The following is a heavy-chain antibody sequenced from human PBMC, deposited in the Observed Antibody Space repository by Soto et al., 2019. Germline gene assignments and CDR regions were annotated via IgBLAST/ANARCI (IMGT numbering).Heavy chain of an antibody. CDR2: IDASGGGT. CDR3: AKSGGYCGGGSCYPNWFDP. Sequence: EAHLLESGGDLVQPGGSLRLSCAASGFTFSTYVMNWVRQAPGKGLEWGSTIDASGGGTWYLDSVRGRFTISRDNSQNPLYLQMNSLRAEDTAVYYCAKSGGYCGGGSCYPNWFDPWGQGNLVTASS. CDR1: GFTFSTYV. J-gene: IGHJ5*02. V-gene: IGHV3-23*01. D-gene: IGHD2-15*01.